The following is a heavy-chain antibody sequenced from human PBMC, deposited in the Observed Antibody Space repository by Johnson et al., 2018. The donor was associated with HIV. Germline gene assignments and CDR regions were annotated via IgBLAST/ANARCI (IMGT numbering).Heavy chain of an antibody. CDR1: GFTFSSYA. Sequence: VQLVESVGGVVQPGRSLRLSCPASGFTFSSYAMHWVRQAPGKGLEWVAVISYDGSNKYYADSVKGRFTISRDNSKNTLYLKMNSLRAEDTALYYCARDSGLRAFDVWGQGTLVTVSS. D-gene: IGHD3-10*01. CDR2: ISYDGSNK. V-gene: IGHV3-30-3*01. J-gene: IGHJ3*01. CDR3: ARDSGLRAFDV.